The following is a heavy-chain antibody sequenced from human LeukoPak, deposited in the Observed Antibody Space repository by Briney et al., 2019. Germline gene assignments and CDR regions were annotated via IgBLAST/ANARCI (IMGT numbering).Heavy chain of an antibody. V-gene: IGHV4-59*12. CDR2: IYYSGST. J-gene: IGHJ4*02. Sequence: PSETLSLTCTVSGGSISSYYWSWIRQPPGKGLEWIGYIYYSGSTNYNPSLKSRVTISVDTSKNQFSLKLSSVTAADTAVYYCARGNLNYYDSSGYLIRWGQGTLVTVSS. CDR3: ARGNLNYYDSSGYLIR. D-gene: IGHD3-22*01. CDR1: GGSISSYY.